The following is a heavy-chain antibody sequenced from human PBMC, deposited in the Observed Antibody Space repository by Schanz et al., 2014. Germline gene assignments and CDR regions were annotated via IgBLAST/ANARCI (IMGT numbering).Heavy chain of an antibody. CDR3: AKARRKSNCSGGRCFHYSYYGMDV. V-gene: IGHV3-21*04. CDR1: GFTFSSYS. J-gene: IGHJ6*02. D-gene: IGHD2-15*01. CDR2: ISSSSSYI. Sequence: EVQLLESGGGLVKPGGSLRLSCAASGFTFSSYSMNWVRQAPGKGLEWVSSISSSSSYIYYADSVKGRFTISRDNAKNSLYLQMNSLRAEDTAVYYCAKARRKSNCSGGRCFHYSYYGMDVWGQGTTVTVSS.